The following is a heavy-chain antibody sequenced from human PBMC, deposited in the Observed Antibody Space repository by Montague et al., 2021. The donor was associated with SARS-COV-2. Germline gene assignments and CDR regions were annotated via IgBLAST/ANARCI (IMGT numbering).Heavy chain of an antibody. D-gene: IGHD5-18*01. Sequence: SLRLSCAAAGFTFSRYSMNWVRQAPWKGLEWISYISMSETRTQYADSVKGRFTISRDNARNSLYLQMRSLTGGDTAVYYCARVASEHTAMAPDYWGQGTLVTVSS. J-gene: IGHJ4*02. CDR1: GFTFSRYS. V-gene: IGHV3-48*04. CDR3: ARVASEHTAMAPDY. CDR2: ISMSETRT.